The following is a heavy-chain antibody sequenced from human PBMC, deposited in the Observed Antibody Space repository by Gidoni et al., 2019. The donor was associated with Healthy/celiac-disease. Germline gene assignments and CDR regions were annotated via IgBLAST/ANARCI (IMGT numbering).Heavy chain of an antibody. D-gene: IGHD3-22*01. V-gene: IGHV4-30-4*01. CDR3: ARDSMIVVVMGAGYFDL. CDR2: IYYRGST. Sequence: LEWIGYIYYRGSTYYNPSLKSRATISVDTSKNQFSLKLSSVTAADTAVYSCARDSMIVVVMGAGYFDLWGRGTLVTVSS. J-gene: IGHJ2*01.